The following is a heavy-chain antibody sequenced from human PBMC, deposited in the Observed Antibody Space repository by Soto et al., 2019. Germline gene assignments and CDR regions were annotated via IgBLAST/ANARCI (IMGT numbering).Heavy chain of an antibody. Sequence: QVQLVESGGGVVQPGRSLRLSCAASGFTFSSYGMHWVRQAPGKGLEWVAVISYDGSNKYYADSVKGRFTISRDNSKNTLYLQMNSLRAEDTAVYYCAKDRGLGELPYYWGQGTLVTVSS. J-gene: IGHJ4*02. CDR2: ISYDGSNK. V-gene: IGHV3-30*18. CDR3: AKDRGLGELPYY. D-gene: IGHD3-16*01. CDR1: GFTFSSYG.